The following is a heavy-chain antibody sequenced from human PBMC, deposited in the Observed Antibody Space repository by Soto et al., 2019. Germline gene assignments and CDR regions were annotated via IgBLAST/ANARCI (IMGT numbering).Heavy chain of an antibody. J-gene: IGHJ4*02. Sequence: RLSCAASGFTVSTYEMHWVRQAPGKGLEWISYIGRSGGVTHYADSVKGRFTISRDNAKNSVHLQMNSLRAEDTAVYYCAGHFPWDLFDYWGQGTLVTVSS. D-gene: IGHD1-26*01. CDR2: IGRSGGVT. CDR1: GFTVSTYE. CDR3: AGHFPWDLFDY. V-gene: IGHV3-48*03.